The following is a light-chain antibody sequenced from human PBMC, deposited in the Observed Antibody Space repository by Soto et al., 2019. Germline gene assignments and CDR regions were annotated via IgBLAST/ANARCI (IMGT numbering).Light chain of an antibody. CDR2: GAS. CDR3: QHYANSLVT. Sequence: EIVLTQYPGTLSLSPGERGTLSCRASQSVSNSKVAWYQQKPGQAPRLLIYGASSRATGIPDRFSGSGSGTDFTISISRLEPEDFAVYYCQHYANSLVTFGQGTKVEI. CDR1: QSVSNSK. J-gene: IGKJ1*01. V-gene: IGKV3-20*01.